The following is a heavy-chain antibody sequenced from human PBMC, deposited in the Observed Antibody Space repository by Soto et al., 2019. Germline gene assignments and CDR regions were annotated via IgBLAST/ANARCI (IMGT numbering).Heavy chain of an antibody. V-gene: IGHV1-69*01. J-gene: IGHJ4*02. CDR1: CVGFGSDA. CDR2: IIPIFGTA. CDR3: ARSITSFGVVPRPLDY. Sequence: SVAVSCNDSCVGFGSDAMSWVRPDPSQELEWMGGIIPIFGTANYAQKFKGRVTITADESTSTAYMELSSLRSEDTAVYYGARSITSFGVVPRPLDYWGQGTLVTVSS. D-gene: IGHD3-3*01.